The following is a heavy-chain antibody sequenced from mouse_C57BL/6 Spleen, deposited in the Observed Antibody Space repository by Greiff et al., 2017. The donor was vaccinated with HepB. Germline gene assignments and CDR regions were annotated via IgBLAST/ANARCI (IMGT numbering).Heavy chain of an antibody. V-gene: IGHV1-66*01. CDR1: GYSFTSYY. CDR3: AEDSSGYLWYAMDY. Sequence: QVQLQQSGPELVKPGASVKISCKASGYSFTSYYIHWVKQRPGQGLEWIGWIYPGSGNTKYNEKFKGKATLTADTSSSTAYMQLSSLTSEDSAVYYCAEDSSGYLWYAMDYWGQGTSVTVSS. J-gene: IGHJ4*01. CDR2: IYPGSGNT. D-gene: IGHD3-2*02.